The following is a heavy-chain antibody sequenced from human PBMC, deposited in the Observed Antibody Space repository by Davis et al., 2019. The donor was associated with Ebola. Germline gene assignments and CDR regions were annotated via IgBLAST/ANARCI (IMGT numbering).Heavy chain of an antibody. D-gene: IGHD1-26*01. V-gene: IGHV1-69*13. J-gene: IGHJ4*02. CDR3: ARELRPSVGLLRSPQGY. CDR2: IIPISGIP. Sequence: SVKVSCKASGGTFSSYTISWVRQAPGQGLEWMGGIIPISGIPNYAQKFQGRVTISADESTSTVYMELISLRSEDTAVYYCARELRPSVGLLRSPQGYWGQGTLVTVSS. CDR1: GGTFSSYT.